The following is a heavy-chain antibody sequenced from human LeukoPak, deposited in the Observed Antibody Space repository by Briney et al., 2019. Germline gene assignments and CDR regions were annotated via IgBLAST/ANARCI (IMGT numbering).Heavy chain of an antibody. D-gene: IGHD6-19*01. J-gene: IGHJ4*02. CDR3: ARDAAVAGKYYFDF. V-gene: IGHV3-74*01. Sequence: PGGSLRLPCAASGFTFSSHAMSWVRQAPGKGLVWVSHINSDGSSTNYADSVKGRFTISRDNAENTLYLQINSLRAEDTAVYYCARDAAVAGKYYFDFRGQGTLVTVSA. CDR1: GFTFSSHA. CDR2: INSDGSST.